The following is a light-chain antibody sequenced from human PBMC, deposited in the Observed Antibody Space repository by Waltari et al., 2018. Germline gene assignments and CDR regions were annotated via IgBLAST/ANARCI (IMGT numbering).Light chain of an antibody. Sequence: QSALTQPASVSASPGQSITISCTGTSSDVGGYNYVSWYQHHPGKAPKLMIYDVSNRPSGVSNRFSGSKSDNTASLTISGLQAEDEADYYCSSYTNSITLHYVFGTGPRVTVL. CDR2: DVS. CDR3: SSYTNSITLHYV. CDR1: SSDVGGYNY. V-gene: IGLV2-14*03. J-gene: IGLJ1*01.